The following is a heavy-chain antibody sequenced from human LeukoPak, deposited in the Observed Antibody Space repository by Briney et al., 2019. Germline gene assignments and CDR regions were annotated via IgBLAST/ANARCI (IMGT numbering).Heavy chain of an antibody. Sequence: PSETLSLTCAVYGGSFSGYYWSWIRQPPGKGLEWIGEINHSGSTNYNPSLKSRVTISVDTSKNQFSLKLSSVTAADTAVYYCASRSVEYSREFDYWGQGTLVTVSS. D-gene: IGHD6-6*01. CDR2: INHSGST. CDR3: ASRSVEYSREFDY. CDR1: GGSFSGYY. V-gene: IGHV4-34*01. J-gene: IGHJ4*02.